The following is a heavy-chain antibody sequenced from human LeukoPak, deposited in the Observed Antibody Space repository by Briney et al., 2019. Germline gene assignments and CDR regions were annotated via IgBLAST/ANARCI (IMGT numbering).Heavy chain of an antibody. V-gene: IGHV3-43*02. CDR2: ISGGGANT. Sequence: GGSLRLSCAASGFTFNNYAMSWVRQAPGKGLEGVSSISGGGANTYYADSVKGRFTISRDNSKNSLYLQMNSLRTEDTGFYYCGKDMGPRGVGDTPHYWGQGTLVTVSS. D-gene: IGHD1-26*01. CDR3: GKDMGPRGVGDTPHY. J-gene: IGHJ4*02. CDR1: GFTFNNYA.